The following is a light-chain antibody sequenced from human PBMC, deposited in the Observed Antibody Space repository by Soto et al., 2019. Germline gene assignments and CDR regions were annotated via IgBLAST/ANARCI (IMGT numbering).Light chain of an antibody. J-gene: IGLJ2*01. Sequence: QSALTQPASVSGSPGQSITISCTGTSSDIGAYNFVSWYQQHPGKAPKLMLYDVNIRPSGVSNRFSGSQSGNTPSLTISGLQAEDEADYYCTSWTTSTTMIFGGGTKLTVL. CDR2: DVN. CDR3: TSWTTSTTMI. CDR1: SSDIGAYNF. V-gene: IGLV2-14*03.